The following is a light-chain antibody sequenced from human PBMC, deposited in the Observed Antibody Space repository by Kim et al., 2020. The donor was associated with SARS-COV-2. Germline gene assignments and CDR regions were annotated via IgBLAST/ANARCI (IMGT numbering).Light chain of an antibody. CDR3: SSYAGSNNVV. J-gene: IGLJ2*01. V-gene: IGLV2-8*01. CDR2: EVS. CDR1: SSDVGGYNY. Sequence: GQSFTISCTGPSSDVGGYNYVSWYQQHPGKAPKLMIYEVSKRPSGVPDRFSGSKSGNTASLTVSGLQAEDEADYYCSSYAGSNNVVFGGGTQLTVL.